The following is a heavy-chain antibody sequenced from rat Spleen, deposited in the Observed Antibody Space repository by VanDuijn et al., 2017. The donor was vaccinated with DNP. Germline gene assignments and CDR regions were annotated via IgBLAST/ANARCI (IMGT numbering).Heavy chain of an antibody. V-gene: IGHV2S1*01. Sequence: VQLQESGPGLVQPSQTLSLTCTVSGFSLTSYHVSWVRQPPGKGLEWMGRMQSGGGTDYNSALKSRLTISRDTSKSQLFLKMNSLQTEDTAIYFCVSNYFDYWGQGVRVTVSS. CDR2: MQSGGGT. CDR1: GFSLTSYH. J-gene: IGHJ2*01. CDR3: VSNYFDY.